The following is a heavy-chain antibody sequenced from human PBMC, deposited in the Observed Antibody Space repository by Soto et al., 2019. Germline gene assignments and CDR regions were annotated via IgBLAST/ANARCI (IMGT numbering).Heavy chain of an antibody. CDR1: GGPISSYY. CDR3: ASGSSGWPPRLDY. Sequence: QVQLQESGPGLVKPSETLSLNCTVSGGPISSYYWSWIRQSPGKGLEWIGYIYYSGSTNYNPSLKSRVNYSVDTSKNQCSLELSSVTAADTAVYYCASGSSGWPPRLDYWGQGTRVTVSS. V-gene: IGHV4-59*01. J-gene: IGHJ4*02. CDR2: IYYSGST. D-gene: IGHD6-19*01.